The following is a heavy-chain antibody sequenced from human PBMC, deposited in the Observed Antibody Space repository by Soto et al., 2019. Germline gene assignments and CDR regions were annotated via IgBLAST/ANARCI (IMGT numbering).Heavy chain of an antibody. D-gene: IGHD1-1*01. CDR2: IWYDGSNR. Sequence: GGSLRLSCAASGFAFSSYGMHWVRQAPGKGLEWVAVIWYDGSNRYYADSVKGRFTISRDNSKNTLYLQVSSLRAEDTAVYYCARDRNWNYFDSWGLGTLVTVSS. V-gene: IGHV3-33*01. CDR1: GFAFSSYG. J-gene: IGHJ4*02. CDR3: ARDRNWNYFDS.